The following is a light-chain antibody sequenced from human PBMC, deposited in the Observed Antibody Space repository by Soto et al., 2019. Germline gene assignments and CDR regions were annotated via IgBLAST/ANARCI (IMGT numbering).Light chain of an antibody. Sequence: QSVLTQPASVSGSPGQSITISCTGTSSDIGRYNLVSWYQQHPGKAPKLIIYEDIERPSGVSDRFSGSKSGNTASLTISGLQTEDEADYYCCSYAGGASVVFGGGTKLTV. CDR1: SSDIGRYNL. CDR3: CSYAGGASVV. V-gene: IGLV2-23*01. CDR2: EDI. J-gene: IGLJ2*01.